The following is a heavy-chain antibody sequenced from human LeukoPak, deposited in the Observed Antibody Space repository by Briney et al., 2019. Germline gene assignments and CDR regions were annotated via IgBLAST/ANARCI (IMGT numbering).Heavy chain of an antibody. CDR2: ISGSGGST. Sequence: GGSLRLSCAASGFTFSSYAMSWVRQAPGKGLEWVSAISGSGGSTYYADSVKGRFTISRDNAKNSLYLQMNSLRAEDTAVYYCAREQLALSPPRDYWGQGTLVTVSS. D-gene: IGHD6-6*01. V-gene: IGHV3-23*01. J-gene: IGHJ4*02. CDR3: AREQLALSPPRDY. CDR1: GFTFSSYA.